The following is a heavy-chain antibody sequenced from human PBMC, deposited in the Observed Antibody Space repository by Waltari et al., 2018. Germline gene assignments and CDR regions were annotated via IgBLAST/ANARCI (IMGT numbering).Heavy chain of an antibody. V-gene: IGHV3-30-3*01. CDR1: GFTFSSYA. CDR2: ISYDGSNK. Sequence: QVQLVESGGGVVQPGRSLRLSCAASGFTFSSYAMHWVRQAPGKGLEWVAVISYDGSNKYYADSVKGRFTISRDNSKNTLYLQMNSLRAEDTAVYYCARVEEMATFDYWGQGTLVTVSS. D-gene: IGHD5-12*01. J-gene: IGHJ4*02. CDR3: ARVEEMATFDY.